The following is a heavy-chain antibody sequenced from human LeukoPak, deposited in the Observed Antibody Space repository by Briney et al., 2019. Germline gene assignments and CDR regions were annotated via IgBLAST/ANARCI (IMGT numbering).Heavy chain of an antibody. V-gene: IGHV1-2*02. J-gene: IGHJ3*02. CDR1: GGTFSRYY. Sequence: ASVKVSCKASGGTFSRYYAISWVRQAPGQGLEWMGWINPNSGGTNYAQKFQGRVTMTRDTSISTAYMELSRLRSDDTAVYYCASSLMRDIVVVPAASAAFDIWGQGTMVTVSS. D-gene: IGHD2-2*01. CDR3: ASSLMRDIVVVPAASAAFDI. CDR2: INPNSGGT.